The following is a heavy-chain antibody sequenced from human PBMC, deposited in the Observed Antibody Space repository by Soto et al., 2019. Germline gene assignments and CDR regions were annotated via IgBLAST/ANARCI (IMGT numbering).Heavy chain of an antibody. V-gene: IGHV1-69*02. Sequence: QVQLVQSGAEVKKPGSSVKVSCKASGGTFSTYTISWVRQAPGQGLEWMGRIIPVLGIVNYAQKFQGRVTITEDIATNTAYMELSSLRSEDTAVYYCARHGSDDGFEYWGQGTLVTVSS. CDR1: GGTFSTYT. CDR2: IIPVLGIV. J-gene: IGHJ4*02. CDR3: ARHGSDDGFEY. D-gene: IGHD1-26*01.